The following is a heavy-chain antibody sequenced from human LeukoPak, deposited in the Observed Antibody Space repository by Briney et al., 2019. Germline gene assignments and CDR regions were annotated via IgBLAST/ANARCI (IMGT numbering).Heavy chain of an antibody. Sequence: GGSLRLSCSASGFTFSSYAMHWVRQAPGKGLEYVSAISNNGGSTYYADSVKGRFTISRDNSKNTLYLQMSSLRVEDTALYYCAGGDSSGWCLYTARYDYWGQGTLVTVSS. D-gene: IGHD6-19*01. CDR1: GFTFSSYA. CDR2: ISNNGGST. V-gene: IGHV3-64D*06. J-gene: IGHJ4*02. CDR3: AGGDSSGWCLYTARYDY.